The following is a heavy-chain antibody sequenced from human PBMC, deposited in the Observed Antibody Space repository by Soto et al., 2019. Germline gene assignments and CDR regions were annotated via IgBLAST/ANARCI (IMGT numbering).Heavy chain of an antibody. V-gene: IGHV4-4*02. CDR2: MFHSGST. D-gene: IGHD6-19*01. CDR1: ADTVNINRY. J-gene: IGHJ4*02. Sequence: PSENLSITYTVSADTVNINRYCGCGRKCPGKWLEWIADMFHSGSTNYSPSLESRVTLSVDKSKNQFSLKMNSVTAADTAVYFCVMSPGWYKIDSWGQGIGVTVSS. CDR3: VMSPGWYKIDS.